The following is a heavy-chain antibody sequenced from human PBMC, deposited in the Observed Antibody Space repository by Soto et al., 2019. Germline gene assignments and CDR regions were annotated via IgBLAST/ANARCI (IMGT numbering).Heavy chain of an antibody. J-gene: IGHJ4*02. CDR2: INHSGST. D-gene: IGHD3-3*01. Sequence: QVQLQQWGAGLLKPSETLSLTCAVYGGSFSGYYWSWIRQPPGKGLEWIGEINHSGSTNYNPSLKSRVTISVDTSKNQFSLKLSSVTAADTAVYYCARGGSDYDFWSGYLRYFDYWGQGTLVTVSS. CDR1: GGSFSGYY. V-gene: IGHV4-34*01. CDR3: ARGGSDYDFWSGYLRYFDY.